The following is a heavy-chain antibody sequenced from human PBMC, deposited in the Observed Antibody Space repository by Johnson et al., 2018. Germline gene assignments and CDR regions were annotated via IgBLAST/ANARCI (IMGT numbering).Heavy chain of an antibody. CDR2: IWNDGINK. V-gene: IGHV3-33*01. Sequence: QVQLGQAGGGVVQLGKSLRLSCAASGFTFNNYAIHWVRQAPGKGLEWVAAIWNDGINKFYEDTVKGRFTISRHNSKNTLYLQMESLRAEATAVYYCARDRRRDGYGYGIDYWGQGSLVTVSS. J-gene: IGHJ4*02. D-gene: IGHD5-18*01. CDR1: GFTFNNYA. CDR3: ARDRRRDGYGYGIDY.